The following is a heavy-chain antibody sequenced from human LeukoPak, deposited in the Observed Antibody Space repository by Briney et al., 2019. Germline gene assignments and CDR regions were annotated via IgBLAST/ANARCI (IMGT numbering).Heavy chain of an antibody. CDR3: ARGCSGGSCSYYFDY. CDR2: IIPILGIA. V-gene: IGHV1-69*04. J-gene: IGHJ4*02. D-gene: IGHD2-15*01. Sequence: SVKVSCKASGGTFSSYAISWVRQAPGQGLEWMGRIIPILGIANYAQKFQGRVTITADKSTSTAYMELSSLRSEDTAVYYCARGCSGGSCSYYFDYWGQGTLVTVSS. CDR1: GGTFSSYA.